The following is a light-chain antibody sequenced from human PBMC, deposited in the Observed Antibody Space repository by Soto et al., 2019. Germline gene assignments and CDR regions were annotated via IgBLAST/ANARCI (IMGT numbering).Light chain of an antibody. V-gene: IGKV3-20*01. CDR2: GTF. CDR1: QSLSTTD. CDR3: QEYGSLPYT. J-gene: IGKJ5*01. Sequence: EIVLTQSPGTLSLSPGKRATLSCRASQSLSTTDLVWYQHKSGQPPRLVIHGTFSTASGIPARFSGSGSGTDIPVTISRLEHEGSAVYYCQEYGSLPYTFGRGTRLEIQ.